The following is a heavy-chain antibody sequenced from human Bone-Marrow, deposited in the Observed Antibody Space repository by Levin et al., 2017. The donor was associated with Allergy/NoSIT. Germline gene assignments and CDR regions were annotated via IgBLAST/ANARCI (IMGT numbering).Heavy chain of an antibody. V-gene: IGHV1-46*01. CDR3: ARADIDPAYTSTWYFHY. CDR1: GYTFTGFY. Sequence: ASVKVSCKASGYTFTGFYIHWIRQAPGQGLEWMGVVNPSGGGTNYAQKFQGRITMTRDTSTGTVYMEVTSLGSEDTAVYFCARADIDPAYTSTWYFHYWGQGTLVTVSS. D-gene: IGHD6-13*01. J-gene: IGHJ4*02. CDR2: VNPSGGGT.